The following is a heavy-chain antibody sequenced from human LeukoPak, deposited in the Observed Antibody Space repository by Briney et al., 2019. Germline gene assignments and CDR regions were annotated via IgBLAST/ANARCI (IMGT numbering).Heavy chain of an antibody. D-gene: IGHD6-6*01. CDR3: AIYSSSSPFDY. J-gene: IGHJ4*02. CDR2: VYTSGST. CDR1: GGSISSYY. V-gene: IGHV4-4*07. Sequence: SETLSLTCTVSGGSISSYYRSWIRQPAGKGLEWIGRVYTSGSTNYNPSLKSRVTMSVDTSKNQFSLKLSSVTAADTAVYYCAIYSSSSPFDYWGQGTLVTVSS.